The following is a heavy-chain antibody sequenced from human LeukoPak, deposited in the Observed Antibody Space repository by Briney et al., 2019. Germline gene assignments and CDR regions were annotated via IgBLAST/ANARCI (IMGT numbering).Heavy chain of an antibody. J-gene: IGHJ4*02. V-gene: IGHV3-23*01. CDR2: ISGGVGST. CDR1: GFIFSSYG. D-gene: IGHD3-3*02. CDR3: AKDHFPGDY. Sequence: GGSLRLSCAASGFIFSSYGMSWVRQAPGMGLEWVSGISGGVGSTYYADSVKGRFTISRDNSKNTLYLQMNSLRAEDTAVYYCAKDHFPGDYWGQGTRDRVSS.